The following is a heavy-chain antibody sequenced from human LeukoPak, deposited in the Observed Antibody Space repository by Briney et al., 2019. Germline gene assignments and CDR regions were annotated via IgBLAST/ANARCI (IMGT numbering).Heavy chain of an antibody. CDR2: INHSGST. V-gene: IGHV4-34*01. CDR3: ARDEGSSSGSGMDV. J-gene: IGHJ6*02. D-gene: IGHD3-22*01. CDR1: GGSFSGYY. Sequence: PSETLSLTCAVYGGSFSGYYWSWIRQPPGKGLEWIGEINHSGSTNYNPSLKSRVTISVDTSKNQFPLKLSSVTAADTAVYYCARDEGSSSGSGMDVWGQGTTVTVSS.